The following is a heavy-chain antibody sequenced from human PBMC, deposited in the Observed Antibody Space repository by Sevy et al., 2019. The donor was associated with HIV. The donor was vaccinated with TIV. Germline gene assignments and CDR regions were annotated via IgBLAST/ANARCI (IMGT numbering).Heavy chain of an antibody. J-gene: IGHJ4*02. CDR1: GFTFGDYA. CDR3: TRWKVLQSIIDY. CDR2: LKSKADGGTV. D-gene: IGHD1-1*01. V-gene: IGHV3-49*04. Sequence: GGSLRLSCTTSGFTFGDYAMNWVRQAPGKGLEWVAFLKSKADGGTVDHAESVIGRFTISRDDSKSIAYLQMNDLTTEDTGVYYCTRWKVLQSIIDYWGQGALVTVSS.